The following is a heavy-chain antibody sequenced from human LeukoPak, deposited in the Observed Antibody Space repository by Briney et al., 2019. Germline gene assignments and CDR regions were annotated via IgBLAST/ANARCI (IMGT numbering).Heavy chain of an antibody. D-gene: IGHD3-16*01. J-gene: IGHJ4*02. CDR2: ISAYNGDT. CDR1: GYSFTSYG. V-gene: IGHV1-18*01. CDR3: ARVSVEGGTSYVWGSLSSDPSPDY. Sequence: ASVKVSCKASGYSFTSYGISWMRQAPGQGLEWMGWISAYNGDTNYAQKLQGRFTMTTDTSTSTAYMELRSLRSDDTAVYYCARVSVEGGTSYVWGSLSSDPSPDYWGQGTLVTVSS.